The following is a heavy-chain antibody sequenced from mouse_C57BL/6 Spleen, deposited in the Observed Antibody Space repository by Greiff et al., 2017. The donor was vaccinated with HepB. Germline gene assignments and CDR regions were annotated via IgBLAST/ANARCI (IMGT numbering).Heavy chain of an antibody. J-gene: IGHJ3*01. V-gene: IGHV6-3*01. CDR1: GFTFSNYW. Sequence: EVQVVESGGGLVQPGGSMKLSCVASGFTFSNYWMNWVRQSPEKGLEWVAQIRLKSDNYATHYAESVKGRFTISRDDSKSSVYLQMNNLRAEDTGIYYCTQLGRGWFAYWGQGTLVTVSA. D-gene: IGHD4-1*02. CDR2: IRLKSDNYAT. CDR3: TQLGRGWFAY.